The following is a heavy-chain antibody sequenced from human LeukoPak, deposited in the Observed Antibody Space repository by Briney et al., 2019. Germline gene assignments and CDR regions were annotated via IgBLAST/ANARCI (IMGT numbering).Heavy chain of an antibody. J-gene: IGHJ4*02. CDR1: GFRFCDFR. Sequence: PGVSLRFYCTASGFRFCDFRLHWVRQAPGKGWMWVSSPRGDWQDKTYADSVKGRFTISTYNAQNTLYLQMNSLRVEDTAVYYCASDRVLGSGSLDNWGQGTLVTVSS. D-gene: IGHD3-10*01. V-gene: IGHV3-74*03. CDR2: PRGDWQDK. CDR3: ASDRVLGSGSLDN.